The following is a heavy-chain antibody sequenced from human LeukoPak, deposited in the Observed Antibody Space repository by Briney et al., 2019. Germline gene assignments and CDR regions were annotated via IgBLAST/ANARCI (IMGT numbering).Heavy chain of an antibody. D-gene: IGHD3-16*01. J-gene: IGHJ3*02. CDR1: GFTFSSYE. CDR2: ISSSSTTI. CDR3: GASRQYVGAFDI. Sequence: GGSLRLSCAASGFTFSSYELYWVRQAPGKGLEWISHISSSSTTIKYADSVRGRFTISRDDAGESLYLQMNSLRAEDTAIYYCGASRQYVGAFDIWGQGTLVTVSS. V-gene: IGHV3-48*03.